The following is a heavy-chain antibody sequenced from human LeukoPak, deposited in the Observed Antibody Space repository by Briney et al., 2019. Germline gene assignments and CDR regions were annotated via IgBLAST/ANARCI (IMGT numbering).Heavy chain of an antibody. V-gene: IGHV3-30*14. D-gene: IGHD2-2*01. Sequence: GGSLRLSCAASGFTFSSYAMHWVRQAPGKGLEWVAVISYDGSNKYYADSVKGRFTISRDDSKNTVSLQMSSLRVEDTAVYYCARGPTVSSTWDYWGQGTLVTVSP. CDR2: ISYDGSNK. CDR1: GFTFSSYA. CDR3: ARGPTVSSTWDY. J-gene: IGHJ4*02.